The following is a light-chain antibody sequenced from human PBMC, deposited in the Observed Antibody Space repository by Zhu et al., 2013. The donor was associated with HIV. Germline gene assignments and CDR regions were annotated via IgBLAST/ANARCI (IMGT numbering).Light chain of an antibody. CDR2: AAS. CDR3: QQSYTTPRS. CDR1: QSINRY. V-gene: IGKV1-39*01. J-gene: IGKJ2*04. Sequence: DIQMTQSPSSLSASVGDRVTITCRASQSINRYLNWYQQKPGKAPKLLIYAASSLQSGVPSRFSGSGSGTDFTLIISSLQPEDFATYYCQQSYTTPRSFGQGTKLEIK.